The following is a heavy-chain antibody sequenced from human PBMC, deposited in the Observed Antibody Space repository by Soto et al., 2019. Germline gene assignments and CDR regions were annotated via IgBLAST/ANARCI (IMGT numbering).Heavy chain of an antibody. V-gene: IGHV3-23*01. D-gene: IGHD3-10*01. CDR3: ARRVIGSSRAFDI. Sequence: PGGSLRLSCAASGFAFSSHPMSWVRQAPEKGLEWVAGISDGGDLTYNADPVRGRFTISRDNSRNTLYLQMNSLRAEDTAVYYCARRVIGSSRAFDIWGQGTMVTVSS. J-gene: IGHJ3*02. CDR1: GFAFSSHP. CDR2: ISDGGDLT.